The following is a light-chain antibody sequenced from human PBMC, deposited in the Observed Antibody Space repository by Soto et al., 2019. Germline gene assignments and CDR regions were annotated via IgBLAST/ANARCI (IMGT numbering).Light chain of an antibody. Sequence: DIQMTQSPSTLSASVGDRVTITCRASQSISHFLAWYQQKPGKVPKLLIYDASNLGSGVPSRFSGSGSGTDFTLTISGLQPNDFTTYYCQQYNSYSFGQGTKVDIK. V-gene: IGKV1-5*01. J-gene: IGKJ1*01. CDR3: QQYNSYS. CDR2: DAS. CDR1: QSISHF.